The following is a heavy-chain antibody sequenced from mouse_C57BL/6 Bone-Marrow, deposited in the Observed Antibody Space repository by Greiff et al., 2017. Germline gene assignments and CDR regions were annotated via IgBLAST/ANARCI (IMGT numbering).Heavy chain of an antibody. V-gene: IGHV14-4*01. Sequence: VHVKPSGAELVRPGASVKLSCTASGFNIKDDYMHWVKQRPEQGLEWIGWIDPENGDTEYASKFQGKATITADTSSNTAYLQLSSLTSEDTAVYYCTTYPDYWGQGTTLTVSS. CDR3: TTYPDY. J-gene: IGHJ2*01. CDR1: GFNIKDDY. CDR2: IDPENGDT.